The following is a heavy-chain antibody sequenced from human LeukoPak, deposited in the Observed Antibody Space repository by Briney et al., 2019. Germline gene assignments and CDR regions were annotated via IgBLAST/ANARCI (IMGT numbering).Heavy chain of an antibody. Sequence: GASVKASCKASGGTFSSYAISWVRQAPGQGLEWMGVIIPIFGTAKYAQKFQGRVTITADKSTSTAYMELSSLRYEDTAVYYCARDGSGSYYSRPFDYWGQGTLVTVSS. CDR2: IIPIFGTA. CDR3: ARDGSGSYYSRPFDY. CDR1: GGTFSSYA. D-gene: IGHD3-10*01. J-gene: IGHJ4*02. V-gene: IGHV1-69*06.